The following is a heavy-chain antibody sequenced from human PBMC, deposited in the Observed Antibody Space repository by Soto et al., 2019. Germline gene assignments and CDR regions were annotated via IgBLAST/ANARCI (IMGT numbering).Heavy chain of an antibody. V-gene: IGHV4-39*01. Sequence: SETLSLTSTVSGGSISSSSYYWGWIRQPPGKGLEWIGSIYYSGSTYYNPSLKSRVTISVDTSKNQFSLKLSSVTAADTAVYYCASHYYGSGSYYVGTFDYWGQGTLVTVSS. D-gene: IGHD3-10*01. J-gene: IGHJ4*02. CDR1: GGSISSSSYY. CDR2: IYYSGST. CDR3: ASHYYGSGSYYVGTFDY.